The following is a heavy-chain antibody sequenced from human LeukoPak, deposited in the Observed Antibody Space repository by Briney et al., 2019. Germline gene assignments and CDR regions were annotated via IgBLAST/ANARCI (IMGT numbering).Heavy chain of an antibody. J-gene: IGHJ4*02. CDR3: ASGYSYGWSAFDY. V-gene: IGHV4-34*01. CDR2: INHSGST. D-gene: IGHD5-18*01. CDR1: GGSFSGYY. Sequence: SETLSLTCGVYGGSFSGYYWSWIRQPPGKGLEWIGEINHSGSTNYNPSLKSRVTISVDTSKNQFSLKLSSVTAADTAVYYCASGYSYGWSAFDYWGQGTLVTVSS.